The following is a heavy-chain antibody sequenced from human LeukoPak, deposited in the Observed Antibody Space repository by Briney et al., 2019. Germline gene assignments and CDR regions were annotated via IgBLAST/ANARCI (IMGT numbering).Heavy chain of an antibody. D-gene: IGHD6-19*01. CDR1: GGSINNYY. CDR3: ARGAGWYEY. V-gene: IGHV4-59*01. CDR2: IHYSGST. Sequence: SETLSLTCTVSGGSINNYYWSWLRQPPGKGLEWIGYIHYSGSTNYNFSLKSRVTISVDTSKSQFSLKLSSVTAADTAVYYCARGAGWYEYCGQGTLVTVSS. J-gene: IGHJ4*02.